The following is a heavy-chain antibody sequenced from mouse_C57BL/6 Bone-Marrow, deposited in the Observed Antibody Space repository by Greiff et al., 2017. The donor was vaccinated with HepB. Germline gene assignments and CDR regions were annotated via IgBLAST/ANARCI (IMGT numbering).Heavy chain of an antibody. CDR1: GFTFSDYY. V-gene: IGHV5-12*01. CDR2: ISNGGGST. J-gene: IGHJ2*01. Sequence: EVQLVESGGGLVQPGGSLKLSCAASGFTFSDYYMYWVRQTPEKRLEWVAYISNGGGSTYYPDTVKGRFTISRDNAKNTLYLQMSRLKSEDTAMYYCARSTAQASYFDYWGQGTTLTVSS. D-gene: IGHD3-2*02. CDR3: ARSTAQASYFDY.